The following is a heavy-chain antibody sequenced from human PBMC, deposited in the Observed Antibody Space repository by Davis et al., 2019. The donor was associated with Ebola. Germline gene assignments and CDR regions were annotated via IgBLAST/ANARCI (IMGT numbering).Heavy chain of an antibody. CDR3: ARGRDLVVVPAATRKGYYYYGMDV. V-gene: IGHV1-8*01. CDR2: INHHSGNT. D-gene: IGHD2-2*01. Sequence: ASVKVSCKASGYTFTSYDINWVRQATGQGLEWMGWINHHSGNTGYAQKFQGRVTMTRNTSISTAYMELISLRSEDTAVYYCARGRDLVVVPAATRKGYYYYGMDVWGQGTTVTVSS. CDR1: GYTFTSYD. J-gene: IGHJ6*02.